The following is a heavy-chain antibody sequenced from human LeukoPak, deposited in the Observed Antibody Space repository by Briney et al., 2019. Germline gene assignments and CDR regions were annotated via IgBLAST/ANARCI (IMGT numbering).Heavy chain of an antibody. CDR1: GGSISSYY. D-gene: IGHD6-13*01. J-gene: IGHJ4*02. V-gene: IGHV4-59*01. Sequence: SGTLSLTCTVSGGSISSYYWSWIRQPPGKGLEWIGYIYYSGSTNYNPSLKSRVTISVDTSKNQFSLKLSSVTAADTAVYYCARGRLFSSSWDYFDYWGQGTLVTVSS. CDR2: IYYSGST. CDR3: ARGRLFSSSWDYFDY.